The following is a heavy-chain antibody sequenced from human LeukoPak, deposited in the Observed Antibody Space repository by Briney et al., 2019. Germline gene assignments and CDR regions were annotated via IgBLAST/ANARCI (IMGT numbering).Heavy chain of an antibody. D-gene: IGHD1-26*01. J-gene: IGHJ4*02. Sequence: GGSLRLSCAASGFTVSSNYMSWVRQAPGKGLEWVSVIYSGGSTYYADSVKGRFTISRDNSKNTLYLQMNSLRAEDTAVYYCASSAVGADSDYWGQGTLVTVSS. CDR2: IYSGGST. V-gene: IGHV3-53*01. CDR1: GFTVSSNY. CDR3: ASSAVGADSDY.